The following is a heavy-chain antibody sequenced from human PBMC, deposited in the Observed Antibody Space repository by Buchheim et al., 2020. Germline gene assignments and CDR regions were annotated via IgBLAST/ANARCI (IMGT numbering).Heavy chain of an antibody. D-gene: IGHD5/OR15-5a*01. CDR1: GYTFTDYY. Sequence: QVQLVQSGAEVRKPGASVRVSCKTSGYTFTDYYIHWMRRAPGHGLEWMGWTNPQSGGAYLAQKFQGRVTMTRDTSITTDYMELSSLTSDDTAVYYCSRTRFYVRGMDVWGQGTT. V-gene: IGHV1-2*02. CDR2: TNPQSGGA. J-gene: IGHJ6*02. CDR3: SRTRFYVRGMDV.